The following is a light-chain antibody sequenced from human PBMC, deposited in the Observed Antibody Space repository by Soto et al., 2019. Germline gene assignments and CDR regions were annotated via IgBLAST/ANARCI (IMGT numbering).Light chain of an antibody. CDR1: SSDVGDYNY. V-gene: IGLV2-11*01. Sequence: HSALTQPRSVSGSPGQSVTISCTGTSSDVGDYNYVSWYQQHPGKAPKLLIYAVNMRPSGVPDRFSGSKSGNTASLTISGLQAEDEADYSCCSNAGSYTWVFGGGTKLTVL. CDR2: AVN. CDR3: CSNAGSYTWV. J-gene: IGLJ3*02.